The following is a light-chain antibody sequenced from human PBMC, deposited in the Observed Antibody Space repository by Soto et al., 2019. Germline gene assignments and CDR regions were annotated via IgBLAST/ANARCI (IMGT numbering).Light chain of an antibody. CDR3: QLGDSSTGV. J-gene: IGLJ1*01. V-gene: IGLV3-9*01. CDR1: NIGNKN. Sequence: SYELTQPLSVSVALGQTANITCGGNNIGNKNVHWYQRKPGQAPVLVIYRDKNRPSGIPERFSGSNSGNTATLTISRAQAGDEADYYCQLGDSSTGVFGSGTKLTVL. CDR2: RDK.